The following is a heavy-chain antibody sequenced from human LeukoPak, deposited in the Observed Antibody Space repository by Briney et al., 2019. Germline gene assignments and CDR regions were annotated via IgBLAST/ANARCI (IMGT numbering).Heavy chain of an antibody. CDR3: ARAPLGPSYYYYYMDV. CDR2: ISSSNSTI. CDR1: GFTFRSYS. D-gene: IGHD1-26*01. J-gene: IGHJ6*03. Sequence: RPGGSLRLSCAASGFTFRSYSMNWVRQAPGKGLEWVSYISSSNSTIYYGDSVKGRFTISRDNAENSLYLQMNSLRAEDTAVYYCARAPLGPSYYYYYMDVWGKGTTVTVSS. V-gene: IGHV3-48*04.